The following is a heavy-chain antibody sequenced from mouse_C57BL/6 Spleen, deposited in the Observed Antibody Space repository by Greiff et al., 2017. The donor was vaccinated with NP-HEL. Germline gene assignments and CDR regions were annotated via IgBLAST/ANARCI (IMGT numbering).Heavy chain of an antibody. J-gene: IGHJ2*01. CDR1: GFTFTDYY. Sequence: EVQRVESGGGLVQPGGSLSLSCAASGFTFTDYYMSWVRQPPGKALEWLGFFINIANGYTTVYSASVKGRFTFSRDNSQSILYPQLNALRAEDSATCYCARRGYYGSSYFGYGGQGTTLTVSS. CDR2: FINIANGYTT. CDR3: ARRGYYGSSYFGY. D-gene: IGHD1-1*01. V-gene: IGHV7-3*01.